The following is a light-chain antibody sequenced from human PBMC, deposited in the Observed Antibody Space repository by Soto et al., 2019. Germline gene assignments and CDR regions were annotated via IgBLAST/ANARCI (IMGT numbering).Light chain of an antibody. CDR3: QHSYSTPLT. CDR1: QSISSY. V-gene: IGKV1-39*01. J-gene: IGKJ4*01. Sequence: DLQMTQSPSSLSASVGDRVTITCRASQSISSYLNWYQQKPGKAPKLLIYAASSSQSGVPSRFSGSGSETDFTLTISSLQPEDFATYYCQHSYSTPLTFGGGTKVEIK. CDR2: AAS.